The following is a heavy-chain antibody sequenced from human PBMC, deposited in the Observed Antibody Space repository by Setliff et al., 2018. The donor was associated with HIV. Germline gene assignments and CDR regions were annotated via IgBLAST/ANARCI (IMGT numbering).Heavy chain of an antibody. CDR1: GLTFSSYA. V-gene: IGHV3-23*01. J-gene: IGHJ4*02. CDR2: ISGSGGST. CDR3: AKDPPSSSWYYFDY. Sequence: QPGGSLRLSCAASGLTFSSYAMSWVRQAPGKGLEWVSSISGSGGSTYYADSVKGRFTISRDNSKNTLYLQMNSLRAEDTAVYYCAKDPPSSSWYYFDYWGQGTLVTVSS. D-gene: IGHD6-13*01.